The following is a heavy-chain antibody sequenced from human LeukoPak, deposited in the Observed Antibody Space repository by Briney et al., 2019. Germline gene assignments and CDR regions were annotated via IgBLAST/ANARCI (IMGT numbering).Heavy chain of an antibody. Sequence: GESLKISCKGSGYSFINYWTGWVRQMPGKGLEWMGIIYPGDSDTRYSPSFQGQVTISADKSISTAYLQWSSLKASDTAMYYCARRRYNVCSGYDFDSWGQGTLVTVSS. D-gene: IGHD5-12*01. V-gene: IGHV5-51*01. CDR3: ARRRYNVCSGYDFDS. CDR2: IYPGDSDT. CDR1: GYSFINYW. J-gene: IGHJ5*01.